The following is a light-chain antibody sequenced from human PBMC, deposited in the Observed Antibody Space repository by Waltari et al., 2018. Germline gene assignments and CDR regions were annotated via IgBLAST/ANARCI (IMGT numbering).Light chain of an antibody. CDR2: RAS. V-gene: IGKV1-NL1*01. Sequence: DIQMTQSPSSLSASVGDTVTITCQARQGIGNTLNWCQQKPGKVPKLLIYRASSLQSGIPSRFSGSGSGTDFTLTIRSLQPEDFATYYCQQGYSYPLTFGGGTKVEIK. CDR3: QQGYSYPLT. J-gene: IGKJ4*01. CDR1: QGIGNT.